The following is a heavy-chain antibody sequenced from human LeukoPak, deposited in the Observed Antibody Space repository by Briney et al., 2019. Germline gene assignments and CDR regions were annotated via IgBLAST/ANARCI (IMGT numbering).Heavy chain of an antibody. J-gene: IGHJ4*02. D-gene: IGHD3-16*01. Sequence: GASVKVSCKASGYTFTSYDINWVRQAPGQGPEWMGWINPNNGGSNYAQKFEGRVTMTSDTSFSTAYMQLSSLRSDDTAVYFCARDWGIGIDHRKYFDSWGQGTLVTVSS. V-gene: IGHV1-2*02. CDR1: GYTFTSYD. CDR3: ARDWGIGIDHRKYFDS. CDR2: INPNNGGS.